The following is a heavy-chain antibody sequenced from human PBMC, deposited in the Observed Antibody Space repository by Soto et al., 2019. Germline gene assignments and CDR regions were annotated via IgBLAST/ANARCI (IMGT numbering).Heavy chain of an antibody. CDR3: ARQAVTASSPIYYFDY. CDR1: GCSISSSIYY. J-gene: IGHJ4*02. V-gene: IGHV4-39*01. Sequence: SDTLSLTCTVSGCSISSSIYYGGWIRRPPGKGLEWIGSIFYSGSTYYNPSLKSRVTISVDTSKNQFSLKLYSVTAADTAMYYCARQAVTASSPIYYFDYWGQG. CDR2: IFYSGST. D-gene: IGHD2-21*02.